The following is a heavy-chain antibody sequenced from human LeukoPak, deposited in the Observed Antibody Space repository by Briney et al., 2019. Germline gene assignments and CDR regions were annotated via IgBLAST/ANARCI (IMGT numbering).Heavy chain of an antibody. V-gene: IGHV1-2*02. CDR3: ARDGYCSSTSCYTFDP. J-gene: IGHJ5*02. CDR2: INPNSGST. D-gene: IGHD2-2*03. CDR1: GYTFTGYY. Sequence: GASVKVSCKASGYTFTGYYMHWVRQAPGQGLEWMGWINPNSGSTNYAQKFQGRVTMTRDTSISTAYMELSRLRSDDTAVYYCARDGYCSSTSCYTFDPWGQGTLVTVSS.